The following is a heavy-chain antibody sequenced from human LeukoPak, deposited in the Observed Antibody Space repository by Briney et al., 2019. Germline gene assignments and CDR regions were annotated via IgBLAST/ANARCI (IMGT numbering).Heavy chain of an antibody. V-gene: IGHV3-23*01. CDR2: ISGSGTAT. Sequence: GGSLRLSCAASGFRFSSYAMSWVRQAPGKGLEWVTAISGSGTATYYADSVKGRFTISRDNSKNTLYLQMNSLRAEDTAVYYCAKDQVGATGGGHDYWGQGTLVTVSS. CDR3: AKDQVGATGGGHDY. D-gene: IGHD1-26*01. J-gene: IGHJ4*02. CDR1: GFRFSSYA.